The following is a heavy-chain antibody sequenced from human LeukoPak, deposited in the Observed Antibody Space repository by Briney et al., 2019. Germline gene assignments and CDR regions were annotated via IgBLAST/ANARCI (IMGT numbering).Heavy chain of an antibody. D-gene: IGHD1-26*01. CDR1: GGSISSSNW. Sequence: SETLSLTCAVSGGSISSSNWWSWVRQPPGKGLEWIGEIYHSGSTNYNPSLKSRVTISVDKSKNQFSLKLSSVTAADTAVYYCARDRMSYSGSYLDAFDIWGQGTMVTVSS. V-gene: IGHV4-4*02. J-gene: IGHJ3*02. CDR3: ARDRMSYSGSYLDAFDI. CDR2: IYHSGST.